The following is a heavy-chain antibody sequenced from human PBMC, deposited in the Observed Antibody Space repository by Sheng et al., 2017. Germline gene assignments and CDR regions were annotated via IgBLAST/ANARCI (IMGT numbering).Heavy chain of an antibody. Sequence: QVQLVQSGAEVKKPGASVKVSCKASGYTFTSYDINWVRQATGQGLEWMGGIIPILSLTNYAQKFQDRLTITADKSTTTAYMELSSLTSEDTAVYFCAKRDSTSTSGDGFFYYYMDVWDQGP. CDR1: GYTFTSYD. V-gene: IGHV1-69*10. J-gene: IGHJ6*03. D-gene: IGHD2-2*01. CDR2: IIPILSLT. CDR3: AKRDSTSTSGDGFFYYYMDV.